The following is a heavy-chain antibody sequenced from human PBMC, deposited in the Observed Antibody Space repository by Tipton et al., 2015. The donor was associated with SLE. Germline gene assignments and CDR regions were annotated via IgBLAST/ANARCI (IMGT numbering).Heavy chain of an antibody. CDR3: AKDPEGCFDY. Sequence: TLPLTCTVSGGSISSSSFYWGWIRQPPGKGLEWIGSLHFTGISYYNPSLKSRVTISVDTSRNQFSLNLSSVTAADTAVYYCAKDPEGCFDYWGPGTLVTVST. D-gene: IGHD6-19*01. CDR1: GGSISSSSFY. CDR2: LHFTGIS. J-gene: IGHJ4*02. V-gene: IGHV4-39*07.